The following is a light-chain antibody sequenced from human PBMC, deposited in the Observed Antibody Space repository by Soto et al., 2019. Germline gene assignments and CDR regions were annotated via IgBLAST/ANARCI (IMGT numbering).Light chain of an antibody. V-gene: IGKV3-20*01. J-gene: IGKJ1*01. CDR1: QSVSSSS. Sequence: EIVLTQSPGTLSLSPGERATLSCRASQSVSSSSLAWYQQKPGQAPRVLIYGASNRATGLPDRFSGSGSGTDFTLTISRLEPEDFAVYFCQQYGSSPPWTFGQGTRVEIK. CDR3: QQYGSSPPWT. CDR2: GAS.